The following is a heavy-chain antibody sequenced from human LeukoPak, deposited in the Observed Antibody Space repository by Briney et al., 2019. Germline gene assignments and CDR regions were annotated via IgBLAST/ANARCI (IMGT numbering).Heavy chain of an antibody. CDR3: ARSGYCTNGVCYKVRDAFDI. V-gene: IGHV1-69*13. CDR2: TIPIFGTA. D-gene: IGHD2-8*01. Sequence: SVKVSCKASGGTFSSYAISWVRQAPGQGLEWMGGTIPIFGTANYAQKFQGRVTITADESTSTAYMELSSLRSEDTAVYYCARSGYCTNGVCYKVRDAFDIWGKGTMVTVSS. CDR1: GGTFSSYA. J-gene: IGHJ3*02.